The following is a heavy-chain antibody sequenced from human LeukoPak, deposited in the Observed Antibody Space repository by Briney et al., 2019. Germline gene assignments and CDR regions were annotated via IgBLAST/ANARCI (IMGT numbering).Heavy chain of an antibody. CDR2: FSYSGST. CDR1: GGSVSSYY. D-gene: IGHD5-12*01. V-gene: IGHV4-59*02. Sequence: SEPLSLTCTVSGGSVSSYYWSWIRQPPGKGLEWIGYFSYSGSTNYNPSLKSRVTISVDTSKNQFSLKLSSVTAADTAVYYCARGPLDSGYTYFDYWGQGTLVSVAP. CDR3: ARGPLDSGYTYFDY. J-gene: IGHJ4*02.